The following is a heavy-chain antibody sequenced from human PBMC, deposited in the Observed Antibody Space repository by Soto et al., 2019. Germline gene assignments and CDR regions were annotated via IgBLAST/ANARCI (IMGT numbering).Heavy chain of an antibody. CDR1: GFTFSSYA. V-gene: IGHV3-23*01. CDR2: ISGSGGST. D-gene: IGHD2-2*01. CDR3: ATRYCSSISCPDY. Sequence: EVQLLESGGGLVQPGGSLRLSCAASGFTFSSYAMSWVRQAPGKGREWVSDISGSGGSTYYADSVKGRFTISRDNSKNTLYLQMNSLRAEDTAVYYCATRYCSSISCPDYWGQGTLVTVSS. J-gene: IGHJ4*02.